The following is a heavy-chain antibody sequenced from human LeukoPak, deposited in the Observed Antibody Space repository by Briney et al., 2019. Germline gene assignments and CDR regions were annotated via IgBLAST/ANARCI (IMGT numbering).Heavy chain of an antibody. Sequence: ASVKVSCKASGGTFSSYAISWVRQATGQGLEWMGWINPNSGGTNYAQKFQGRVTMTRDTSISTAYMELSRLRSDDTAVYYCARQRGYTDYWGQGTLVTVSS. CDR1: GGTFSSYA. J-gene: IGHJ4*02. D-gene: IGHD5-18*01. V-gene: IGHV1-2*02. CDR3: ARQRGYTDY. CDR2: INPNSGGT.